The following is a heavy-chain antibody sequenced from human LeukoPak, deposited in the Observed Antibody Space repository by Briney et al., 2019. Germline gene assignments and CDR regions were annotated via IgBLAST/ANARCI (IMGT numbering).Heavy chain of an antibody. Sequence: GESLKISCKGSGYSFTSYWIGWVRQMPGKGLEWMGIIYPGDSDTRYSPSFQGQVTISADKSISTAYLQWSSLKASDTAMYYCARGPKDSSGWYVSDYWGQGTLVTVSS. J-gene: IGHJ4*02. CDR2: IYPGDSDT. V-gene: IGHV5-51*01. D-gene: IGHD6-13*01. CDR3: ARGPKDSSGWYVSDY. CDR1: GYSFTSYW.